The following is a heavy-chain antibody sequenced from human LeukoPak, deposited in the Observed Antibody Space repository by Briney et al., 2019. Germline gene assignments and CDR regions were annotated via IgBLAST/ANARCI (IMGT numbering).Heavy chain of an antibody. J-gene: IGHJ4*02. Sequence: GGSLRLSCAASGFTFSSYGMHWVRQAPGKGLEWVAFIRYDGSNKYYADSVKGRFTISRDNSKNTLYLQMNSLRAEDTAVYYCARDGGSFLDYWGQGTLVTVSS. CDR2: IRYDGSNK. CDR3: ARDGGSFLDY. D-gene: IGHD1-26*01. CDR1: GFTFSSYG. V-gene: IGHV3-30*02.